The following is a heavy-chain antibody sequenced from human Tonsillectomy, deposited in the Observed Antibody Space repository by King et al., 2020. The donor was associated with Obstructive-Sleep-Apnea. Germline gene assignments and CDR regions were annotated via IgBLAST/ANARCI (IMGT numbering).Heavy chain of an antibody. Sequence: QLVQSGGGLVKPGGSLRLSCAASGFTFSDYYMSWIRQAPGKGLEWVSYISRSGSTIYYADSLKGRFPISRDNAKNSLYLQRNSLRAEDTAVYYCARRVGSSGWYDPWGQGTLVTVSS. V-gene: IGHV3-11*01. CDR1: GFTFSDYY. J-gene: IGHJ5*02. CDR3: ARRVGSSGWYDP. CDR2: ISRSGSTI. D-gene: IGHD6-19*01.